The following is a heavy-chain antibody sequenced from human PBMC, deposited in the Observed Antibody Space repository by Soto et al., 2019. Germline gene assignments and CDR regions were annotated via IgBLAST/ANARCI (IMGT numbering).Heavy chain of an antibody. J-gene: IGHJ5*02. V-gene: IGHV3-21*01. D-gene: IGHD2-21*02. Sequence: KPGGSLRLSCVVSGFPFSAFSVTWVRLTPGKGLQWVSSISAHSTFTSYAESVKGRFTISRDNSRNSLFLHMSSLRVDDTGIYYCGTFSSAHCGGDCHVSSWGRGVLVTVSS. CDR1: GFPFSAFS. CDR3: GTFSSAHCGGDCHVSS. CDR2: ISAHSTFT.